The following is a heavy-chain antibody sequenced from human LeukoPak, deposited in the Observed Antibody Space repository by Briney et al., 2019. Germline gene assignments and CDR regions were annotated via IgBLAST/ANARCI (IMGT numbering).Heavy chain of an antibody. CDR1: GYTFTSYY. D-gene: IGHD3-22*01. J-gene: IGHJ3*02. CDR3: ARDHRPTYYYDSSGFDAFDI. CDR2: INTNSGGT. Sequence: GASVTVSCTASGYTFTSYYMHWVRQAPGQGLEWMGLINTNSGGTNYAQKFQGRVTMTRDTSISTAYMGLSRLRSDDTAVYYCARDHRPTYYYDSSGFDAFDIWGQGTMVTVSS. V-gene: IGHV1-2*02.